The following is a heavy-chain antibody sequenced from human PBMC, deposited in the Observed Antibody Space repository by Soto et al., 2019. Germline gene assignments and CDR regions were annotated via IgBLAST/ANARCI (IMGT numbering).Heavy chain of an antibody. D-gene: IGHD2-2*02. CDR2: IIPIFNST. Sequence: QVQLVQSGAEVKTPGSSLKVSCTVSGSRFSNYVISWVRQAPGHGLEWLGRIIPIFNSTQYAQRFQGRVTLPADKSTNTASLELSSLRSVDTAVYYCAREGCGKKAGYTVRVSLGYWGQGTLVTVSS. V-gene: IGHV1-69*06. CDR1: GSRFSNYV. CDR3: AREGCGKKAGYTVRVSLGY. J-gene: IGHJ4*02.